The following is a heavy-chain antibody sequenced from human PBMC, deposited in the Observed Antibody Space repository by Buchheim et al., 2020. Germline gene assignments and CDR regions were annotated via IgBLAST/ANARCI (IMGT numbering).Heavy chain of an antibody. CDR1: GFTFRSYE. CDR2: ISSSGTTI. D-gene: IGHD3-22*01. CDR3: ARETFYYDSSGYYHHYFDY. J-gene: IGHJ4*02. Sequence: EVQLVESGGDLVQPRGSLRLSCAASGFTFRSYEMNWVRQAPGKGLEWLSYISSSGTTIYYADSVKGRFSISRDNAKKSLFLQMNSLRAEDTAVYYCARETFYYDSSGYYHHYFDYWGQGTL. V-gene: IGHV3-48*03.